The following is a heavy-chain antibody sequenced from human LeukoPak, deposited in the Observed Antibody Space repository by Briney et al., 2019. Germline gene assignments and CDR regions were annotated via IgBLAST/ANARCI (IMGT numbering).Heavy chain of an antibody. CDR3: ARSPGYVVYYYYMDV. Sequence: SVKVSCKASGGTFSSYAISWVRQAPGQGLEWIGGIIPIFGTANSAQKFQGRVTITTDESTSTAYMELSSLRSEDTAVYYCARSPGYVVYYYYMDVWGKGTTVTVSS. D-gene: IGHD5-12*01. CDR1: GGTFSSYA. CDR2: IIPIFGTA. V-gene: IGHV1-69*05. J-gene: IGHJ6*03.